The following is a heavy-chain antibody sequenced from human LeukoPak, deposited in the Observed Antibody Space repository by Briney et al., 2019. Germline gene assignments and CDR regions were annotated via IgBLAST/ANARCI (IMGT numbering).Heavy chain of an antibody. CDR1: GYTFTSYD. D-gene: IGHD3-10*01. CDR2: MNPNSGNT. J-gene: IGHJ6*03. V-gene: IGHV1-8*03. CDR3: AVPFGSGSYYRYYYYMDV. Sequence: ASVKVSCKASGYTFTSYDINWVRQATGQGLEWMGWMNPNSGNTGYAQKFQGRVTITADESTSTAYMELSSLRSEDTAVYYCAVPFGSGSYYRYYYYMDVWGKGTTVTISS.